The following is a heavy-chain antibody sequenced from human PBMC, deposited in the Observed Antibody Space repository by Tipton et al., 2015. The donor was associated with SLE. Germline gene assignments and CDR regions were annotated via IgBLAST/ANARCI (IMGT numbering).Heavy chain of an antibody. CDR1: GGSFSGYY. CDR2: INHSGST. J-gene: IGHJ3*02. Sequence: TLSLTCAVYGGSFSGYYWCWIRQPPGKGLEWIGEINHSGSTNYNPSLKSRVTISVDTSKNQFSLKLSSVTAADTALYYCAIGYSITGGAFDIWGQGTMVTVSS. CDR3: AIGYSITGGAFDI. V-gene: IGHV4-34*01. D-gene: IGHD6-13*01.